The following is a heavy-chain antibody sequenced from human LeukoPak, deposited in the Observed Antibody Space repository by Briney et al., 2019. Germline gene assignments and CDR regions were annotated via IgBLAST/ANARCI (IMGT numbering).Heavy chain of an antibody. D-gene: IGHD6-19*01. CDR3: ARESAVAGTSRGDYFDY. CDR2: IIPIFGTA. V-gene: IGHV1-69*05. Sequence: ASVKVSCKASGGTFSSYAISWVRQAPGQGLEWMGGIIPIFGTANYAQKFQGRVTITTDESTSTAYMELSSLRSEDTAVYYCARESAVAGTSRGDYFDYWGQGTLATVSS. CDR1: GGTFSSYA. J-gene: IGHJ4*02.